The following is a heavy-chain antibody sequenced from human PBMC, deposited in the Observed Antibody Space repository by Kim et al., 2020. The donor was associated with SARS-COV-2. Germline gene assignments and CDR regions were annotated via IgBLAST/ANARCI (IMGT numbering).Heavy chain of an antibody. CDR1: GFTFSTSP. V-gene: IGHV3-23*01. D-gene: IGHD4-17*01. J-gene: IGHJ4*02. Sequence: GGSLRLSCAASGFTFSTSPMGWVRQAPGKGLEWVSRISWDGTRTYYADSVKGRVTMSSDKSKNTVYLHMNSLRVEDTAVYYCAKGVTNSGFDYWGRGAQV. CDR3: AKGVTNSGFDY. CDR2: ISWDGTRT.